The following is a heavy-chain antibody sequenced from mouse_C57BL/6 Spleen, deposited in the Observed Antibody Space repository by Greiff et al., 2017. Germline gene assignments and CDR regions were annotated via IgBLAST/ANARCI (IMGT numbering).Heavy chain of an antibody. CDR3: ARDAGFAY. V-gene: IGHV7-1*01. Sequence: EVQLVESGGGLVQSGRSLRLSCATSGFSFSDFYMEWVRQAPGKGLEWIAASRNKANDYTTEYSASVKGRFIVSRDTSQSILYLQMYALRAEDTAMYYCARDAGFAYWGQGTLVTVSA. J-gene: IGHJ3*01. CDR2: SRNKANDYTT. CDR1: GFSFSDFY.